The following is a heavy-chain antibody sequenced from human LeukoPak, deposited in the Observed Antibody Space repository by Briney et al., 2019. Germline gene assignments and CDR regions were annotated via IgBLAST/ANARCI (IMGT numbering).Heavy chain of an antibody. V-gene: IGHV4-34*01. Sequence: PSETLSLTCAVYGGSFSGYYWSWIRQPPGKGLEWIGEINHSGSTNYNPSLKSRVTISVDTSKNQFSLKLSSVTAADTAVYYCARDRGWFSDYWGQGTLVTVSS. J-gene: IGHJ4*02. CDR1: GGSFSGYY. CDR2: INHSGST. D-gene: IGHD6-19*01. CDR3: ARDRGWFSDY.